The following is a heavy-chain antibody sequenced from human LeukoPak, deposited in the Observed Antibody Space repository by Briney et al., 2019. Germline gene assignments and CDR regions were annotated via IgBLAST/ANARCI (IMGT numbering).Heavy chain of an antibody. D-gene: IGHD4-17*01. V-gene: IGHV4-59*08. CDR3: ARRGDYGDYFDY. Sequence: SETLSLTCTASGGSISSYYWSWIRQPPGKGQEWIGYIYYSGSTNYNPSLKSRVTISVDTSKNQFSLKLSSVTAADTAVYYCARRGDYGDYFDYWGQGTLVTVSS. CDR1: GGSISSYY. CDR2: IYYSGST. J-gene: IGHJ4*02.